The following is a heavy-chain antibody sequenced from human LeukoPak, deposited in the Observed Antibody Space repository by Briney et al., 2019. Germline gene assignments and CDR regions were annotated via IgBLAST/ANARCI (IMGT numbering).Heavy chain of an antibody. V-gene: IGHV4-39*07. D-gene: IGHD1-26*01. CDR3: ARVGATVYYYYYGMDV. Sequence: SETLSLTCTVSGGSISSSSYYWGWIRQPPGKGLEWIGSIYYSGSTYYNPSLKSRVTISVDTSKNQFSLKLSSVTAPDTAVYYCARVGATVYYYYYGMDVWGQGTTVTVSS. CDR1: GGSISSSSYY. CDR2: IYYSGST. J-gene: IGHJ6*02.